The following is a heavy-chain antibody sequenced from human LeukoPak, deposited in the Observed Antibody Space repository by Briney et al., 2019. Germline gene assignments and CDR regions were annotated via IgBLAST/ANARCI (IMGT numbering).Heavy chain of an antibody. CDR3: VKDRGGGCSGGSCYGPHYYNGMDV. J-gene: IGHJ6*02. D-gene: IGHD2-15*01. CDR2: ISYDGSNK. Sequence: GGSLRLSCVASAFTFNNYWMHWVRQAPGKGLEWVAVISYDGSNKYYADSVKGRFTISRDNSKNTLYLQMNSLRPEDTAVYYCVKDRGGGCSGGSCYGPHYYNGMDVWGQGTTVTVSS. CDR1: AFTFNNYW. V-gene: IGHV3-30*18.